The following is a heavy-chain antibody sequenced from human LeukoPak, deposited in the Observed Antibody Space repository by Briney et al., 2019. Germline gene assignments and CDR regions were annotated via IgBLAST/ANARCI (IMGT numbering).Heavy chain of an antibody. D-gene: IGHD3-10*01. J-gene: IGHJ3*02. V-gene: IGHV1-69*04. CDR2: IIPICGIA. Sequence: ASVKVSCTASGCTFSSYAMSWVRQAPGQGLEWMGRIIPICGIANYAQKLQGRVTITADKSTSTAYMELSSLRSEDTAVYYCARDYYYCSGSYLEALDAFDSWGQGTIVTVSS. CDR3: ARDYYYCSGSYLEALDAFDS. CDR1: GCTFSSYA.